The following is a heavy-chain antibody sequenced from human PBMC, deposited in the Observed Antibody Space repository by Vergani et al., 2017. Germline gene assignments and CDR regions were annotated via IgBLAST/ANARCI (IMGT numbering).Heavy chain of an antibody. Sequence: QVQLVQSGAEVKKPGSSVKVSCKASGGTFSSYTISWVRQAPGQGLEWMGRIIPILGIANSEQKFQGRVTITADKSTSTAYMELSSLRSEDTAVYYCAREDSSSWSYYYYYYMDVWGKGTTVTVSS. CDR3: AREDSSSWSYYYYYYMDV. CDR1: GGTFSSYT. V-gene: IGHV1-69*08. CDR2: IIPILGIA. D-gene: IGHD6-13*01. J-gene: IGHJ6*03.